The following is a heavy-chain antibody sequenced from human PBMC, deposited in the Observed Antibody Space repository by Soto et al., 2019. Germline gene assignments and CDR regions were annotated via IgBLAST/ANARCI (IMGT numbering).Heavy chain of an antibody. V-gene: IGHV3-9*01. CDR2: SSWNSGSI. D-gene: IGHD6-19*01. J-gene: IGHJ4*02. CDR3: AKGSVAGYFDY. Sequence: EVQLVESGGGLVQLGRSLRLSCAASGFTFDDYALHWVRQAPGKGLEWVSVSSWNSGSIGYADSVKGRFTISRDNAKNSLYLQMNSLRAEDTALYYCAKGSVAGYFDYWGQGTLVTVSS. CDR1: GFTFDDYA.